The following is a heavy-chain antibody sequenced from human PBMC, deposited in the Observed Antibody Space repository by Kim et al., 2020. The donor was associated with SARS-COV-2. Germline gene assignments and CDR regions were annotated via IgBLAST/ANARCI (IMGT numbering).Heavy chain of an antibody. CDR2: ISGSGGST. Sequence: GGSLRLSCAASGFTFSSYAMSWVRQAPGKGLEWVSAISGSGGSTYYADSVKGRFTISRDNSKNTLYLQMNSLRAEDTAVYYCAKDLSYVWGSNQAYYGMDVWGRGTTVTVSS. D-gene: IGHD3-16*02. CDR3: AKDLSYVWGSNQAYYGMDV. J-gene: IGHJ6*02. CDR1: GFTFSSYA. V-gene: IGHV3-23*01.